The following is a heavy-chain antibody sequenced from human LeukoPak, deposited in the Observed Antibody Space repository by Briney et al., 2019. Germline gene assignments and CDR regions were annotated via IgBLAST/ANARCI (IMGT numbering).Heavy chain of an antibody. CDR2: IIPIFGTA. D-gene: IGHD3-3*01. J-gene: IGHJ6*03. V-gene: IGHV1-69*13. CDR1: GGTFSSYA. Sequence: SVKVSCKASGGTFSSYAISWVRQAPGQGLEWMGGIIPIFGTANYAQKFQGRVTITADQSTSTAYMELSSLRSEDTAVYYRARASGAHYDFWSGSYYMDVWGKGTTVTVSS. CDR3: ARASGAHYDFWSGSYYMDV.